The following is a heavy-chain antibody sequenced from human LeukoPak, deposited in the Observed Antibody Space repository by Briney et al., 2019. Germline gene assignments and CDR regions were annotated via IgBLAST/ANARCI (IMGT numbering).Heavy chain of an antibody. CDR3: ARVTLFHCSGGRCSYYGMDV. V-gene: IGHV1-18*01. Sequence: ASVKVSCKASGYTFTSYGISWVRQAPGQGLEWMGWISAYNGNTNYAQKLQGRVTMTTDTSTSTAYMELRSLRSDDTAVYYCARVTLFHCSGGRCSYYGMDVWGQGTTVTVSS. J-gene: IGHJ6*02. CDR1: GYTFTSYG. CDR2: ISAYNGNT. D-gene: IGHD2-15*01.